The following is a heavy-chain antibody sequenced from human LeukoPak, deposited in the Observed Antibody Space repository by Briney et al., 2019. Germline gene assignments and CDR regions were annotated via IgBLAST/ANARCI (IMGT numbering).Heavy chain of an antibody. CDR1: GGSISGYY. J-gene: IGHJ4*02. CDR3: ARGSETYYDFWSGYPVPIGAHLYYFDY. Sequence: PSETLSLTCTVSGGSISGYYWSWIRQPPGKGLEWIGEINHSGSTNYNPSLKSRVTISVDTSKNQFSLKLSSVTAADTAVYYCARGSETYYDFWSGYPVPIGAHLYYFDYWGQGTLVTVSS. D-gene: IGHD3-3*01. CDR2: INHSGST. V-gene: IGHV4-34*01.